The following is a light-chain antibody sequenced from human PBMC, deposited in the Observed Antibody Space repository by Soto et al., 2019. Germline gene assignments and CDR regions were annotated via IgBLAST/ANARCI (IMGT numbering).Light chain of an antibody. CDR1: QSISSN. CDR3: QQYNSLPLT. J-gene: IGKJ4*01. CDR2: GAS. Sequence: EIVLTQSPGTLSLSPGERATLSCRASQSISSNLAWYQQKPGQAPRLLIYGASSRATGIPDRFSGSGSGTDFTLTISRLEPEDSAVYYCQQYNSLPLTFGGGTKVDIK. V-gene: IGKV3-20*01.